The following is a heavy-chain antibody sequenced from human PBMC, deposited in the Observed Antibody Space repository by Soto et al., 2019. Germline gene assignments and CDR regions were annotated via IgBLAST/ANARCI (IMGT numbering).Heavy chain of an antibody. Sequence: SGPTLVNPTQTLTLTRTFSGFSLSTSGVGVGWIRQPPGKALEWLALIYWDDDKRYSPSLKSRLTITKDTSKNQVVLTMTNMDPVDTATYYCAHAGIVGASEQSDYYGMDVWGQGTTVTVSS. CDR1: GFSLSTSGVG. V-gene: IGHV2-5*02. D-gene: IGHD1-26*01. CDR2: IYWDDDK. CDR3: AHAGIVGASEQSDYYGMDV. J-gene: IGHJ6*02.